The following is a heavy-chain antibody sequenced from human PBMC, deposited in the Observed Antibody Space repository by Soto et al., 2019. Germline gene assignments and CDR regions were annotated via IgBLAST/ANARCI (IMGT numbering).Heavy chain of an antibody. J-gene: IGHJ4*02. Sequence: GGSLRLSCAASGFTFSSYAMSWVRQAPGKGLEWVSAISGSGGSTYYADSVKGRFTISRDNSKNTLYLQMNSLRAEDTAVYYCAKDYRSSGGDYEQFDYWGQGTLVTVSS. CDR2: ISGSGGST. CDR3: AKDYRSSGGDYEQFDY. V-gene: IGHV3-23*01. CDR1: GFTFSSYA. D-gene: IGHD4-17*01.